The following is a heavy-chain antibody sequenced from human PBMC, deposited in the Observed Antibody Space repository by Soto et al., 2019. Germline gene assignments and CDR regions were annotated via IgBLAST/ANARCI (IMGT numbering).Heavy chain of an antibody. J-gene: IGHJ6*02. V-gene: IGHV3-7*03. D-gene: IGHD5-12*01. CDR3: VTAVRGYNANGDL. Sequence: GASVKVSCVGSGFTFSSYWMGWVGQTPGKGLEWVATIKADGTEKYYVDSVKGRFTFSRDNAKTSVYLEMNSLRAEDTAVYYCVTAVRGYNANGDLWGQGTTVTVSS. CDR1: GFTFSSYW. CDR2: IKADGTEK.